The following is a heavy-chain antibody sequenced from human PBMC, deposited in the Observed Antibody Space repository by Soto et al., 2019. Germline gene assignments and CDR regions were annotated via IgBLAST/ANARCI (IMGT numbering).Heavy chain of an antibody. Sequence: PSETLSLTCSLSGGAIGGYYWSGIRQPPGKALEWIGSVSYSGSTDYHPSLKSRVSISIDTSKNQFSLKMISVSAADTAVYYCARHGSDSGWFFFDPWGQGALVTVSS. D-gene: IGHD6-19*01. CDR3: ARHGSDSGWFFFDP. V-gene: IGHV4-59*08. J-gene: IGHJ5*02. CDR1: GGAIGGYY. CDR2: VSYSGST.